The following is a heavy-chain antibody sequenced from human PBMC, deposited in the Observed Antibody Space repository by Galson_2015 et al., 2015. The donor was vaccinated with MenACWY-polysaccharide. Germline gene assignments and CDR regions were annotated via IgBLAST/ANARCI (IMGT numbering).Heavy chain of an antibody. CDR1: GFTFNSYP. V-gene: IGHV3-23*01. CDR3: ANPGLSTGRTSDVDF. Sequence: SLRLSCAASGFTFNSYPMSWVRQAPGKGLEWVSGISGSGASTYYADSVKGRFTISRDNSRNTLYPQMNSLRAEDTAIYYCANPGLSTGRTSDVDFWGQGTLVTVSS. D-gene: IGHD1-14*01. CDR2: ISGSGAST. J-gene: IGHJ4*02.